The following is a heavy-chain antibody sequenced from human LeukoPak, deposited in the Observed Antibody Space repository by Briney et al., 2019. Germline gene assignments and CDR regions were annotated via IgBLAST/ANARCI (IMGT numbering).Heavy chain of an antibody. D-gene: IGHD1-26*01. V-gene: IGHV3-21*01. Sequence: NPGGSLRLSCAASGFTFSSYSMNWVRQAPGKGLEWVSSISSSSSYIYYADSVKGRFTISRDNAKNSLYLQMNSLRAEDTAVYYCARDRVGATDYFDYWGQGTLVTVSS. CDR3: ARDRVGATDYFDY. CDR2: ISSSSSYI. J-gene: IGHJ4*02. CDR1: GFTFSSYS.